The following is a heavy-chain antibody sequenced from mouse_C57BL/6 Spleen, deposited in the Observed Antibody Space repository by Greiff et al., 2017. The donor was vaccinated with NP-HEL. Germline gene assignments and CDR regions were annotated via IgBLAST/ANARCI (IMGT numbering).Heavy chain of an antibody. CDR2: IHPNSGST. CDR3: ARVVYDYYAMDY. Sequence: QVQLQQSGAELVKPGASVKLSCKASGYTFTSYWMHWVKQRPGQGLEWIGMIHPNSGSTNYNEKFKSKATLTVDTSSSTAYMQLSSLTSEDSAVYYCARVVYDYYAMDYWGQGTSVTVSS. D-gene: IGHD2-3*01. V-gene: IGHV1-64*01. CDR1: GYTFTSYW. J-gene: IGHJ4*01.